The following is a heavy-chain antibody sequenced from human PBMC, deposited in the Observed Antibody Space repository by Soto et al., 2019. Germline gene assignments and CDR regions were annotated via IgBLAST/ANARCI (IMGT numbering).Heavy chain of an antibody. D-gene: IGHD3-10*01. CDR3: AKARSGSYYSPFDF. V-gene: IGHV3-30*18. Sequence: QVQLVESGGGVVQPGRSLRLSCAASGFTFSSYGMHWVRQAPGKGLEWVAVISYDGSNKYYADSVKGRFTISRDNSKNTLYLQMKSLRAEDTAVYYCAKARSGSYYSPFDFWGQGTLVTVSS. CDR1: GFTFSSYG. CDR2: ISYDGSNK. J-gene: IGHJ4*02.